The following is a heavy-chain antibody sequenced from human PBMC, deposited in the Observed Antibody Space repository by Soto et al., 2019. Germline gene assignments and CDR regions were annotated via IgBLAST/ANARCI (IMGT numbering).Heavy chain of an antibody. CDR2: IYYSGST. CDR1: VGSISSGDYY. CDR3: ARALQEYICSFDAEARYVH. J-gene: IGHJ1*01. V-gene: IGHV4-30-4*02. Sequence: PADTLSLTCTVAVGSISSGDYYWSWIRQPPGKGLEWIGYIYYSGSTYYNPSLKSRVTISVDTSKNQFSLKLSSVTAADTAVYYCARALQEYICSFDAEARYVHSGQ. D-gene: IGHD6-6*01.